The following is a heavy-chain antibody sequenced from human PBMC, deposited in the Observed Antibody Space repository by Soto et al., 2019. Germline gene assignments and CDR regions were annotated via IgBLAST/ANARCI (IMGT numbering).Heavy chain of an antibody. CDR1: GFTFSSYW. Sequence: GGSLRLSCAASGFTFSSYWMHWVRQAPGKGLVWVSRINSDGSSTSYADSVKGRFTISRDNAKNTLYLQMNSLRAEDTAVYYCARDLYDFWSGRGGVDYYYMDVWGKGTTVTVSS. CDR3: ARDLYDFWSGRGGVDYYYMDV. CDR2: INSDGSST. J-gene: IGHJ6*03. V-gene: IGHV3-74*01. D-gene: IGHD3-3*01.